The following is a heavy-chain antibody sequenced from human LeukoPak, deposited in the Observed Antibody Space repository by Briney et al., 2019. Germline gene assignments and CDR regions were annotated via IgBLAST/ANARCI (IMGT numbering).Heavy chain of an antibody. D-gene: IGHD2-15*01. Sequence: GGSLRLSCAASGFTFSSYAMSWVRQAPGKGLEWVSAISGSGGSTYYADSVKGRFTISRDNSKNTLYLQMNSLRAEDTAIYYCAKDITPRVAATLTDYWGQGTLVTVSS. CDR1: GFTFSSYA. J-gene: IGHJ4*02. CDR3: AKDITPRVAATLTDY. CDR2: ISGSGGST. V-gene: IGHV3-23*01.